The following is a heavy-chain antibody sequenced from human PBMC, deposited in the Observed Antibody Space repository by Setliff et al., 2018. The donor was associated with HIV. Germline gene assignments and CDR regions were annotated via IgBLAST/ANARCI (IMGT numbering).Heavy chain of an antibody. CDR2: IYYSGST. CDR3: ARGTGIQLWLKGGDYYYYYMDV. CDR1: GGSISSHY. D-gene: IGHD5-18*01. J-gene: IGHJ6*03. Sequence: SETLSLTCTVSGGSISSHYWSWIRQPPGKGLEWIGYIYYSGSTNYNPSLKSRVTISVDTSKNQFSLKLSPVTAADTAVYYCARGTGIQLWLKGGDYYYYYMDVWGKGTTVTVSS. V-gene: IGHV4-59*11.